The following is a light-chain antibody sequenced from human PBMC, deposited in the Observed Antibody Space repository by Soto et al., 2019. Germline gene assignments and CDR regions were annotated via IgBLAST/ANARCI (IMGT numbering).Light chain of an antibody. V-gene: IGKV1-5*01. CDR2: AAS. Sequence: MRQSPATLYVSPVEGDTLSCRASQGIGDTLAWYQQKPGKVPKLLIYAASILQSGVPSRFSGSGSGTDFTLTISSLQPDDFATYYCQQYYNYPETFGQGSKVDI. J-gene: IGKJ1*01. CDR3: QQYYNYPET. CDR1: QGIGDT.